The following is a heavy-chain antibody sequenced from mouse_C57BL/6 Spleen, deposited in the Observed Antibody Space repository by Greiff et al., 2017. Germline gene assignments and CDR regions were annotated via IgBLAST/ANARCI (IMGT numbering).Heavy chain of an antibody. CDR3: ARGGGSSYGDYAMDY. Sequence: QVQLKQSGAELVRPGTSVKVSCKASGYAFTNYLIEWVKQRPGQGLEWIGVINPGSGGTNYNEKFKGKATLTADKSSSTAYMQLSSLTSEDSAVYFCARGGGSSYGDYAMDYWGQGTSVTVSS. D-gene: IGHD1-1*01. J-gene: IGHJ4*01. CDR1: GYAFTNYL. CDR2: INPGSGGT. V-gene: IGHV1-54*01.